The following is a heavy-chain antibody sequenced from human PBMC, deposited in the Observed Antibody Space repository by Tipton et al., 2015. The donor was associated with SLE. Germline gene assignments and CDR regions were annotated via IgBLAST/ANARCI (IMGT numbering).Heavy chain of an antibody. J-gene: IGHJ6*02. D-gene: IGHD3-16*01. CDR2: VSHEGSNE. V-gene: IGHV3-30*04. CDR1: GFTFSSYV. CDR3: AREGGYYGMDA. Sequence: SLRLSCAASGFTFSSYVMHWVRQAPGKGLEWVAVVSHEGSNEYYADSVKGRFTISRDNFKNMLYLQMDSLRPEDTAVYYCAREGGYYGMDAWGQGTTVIVSS.